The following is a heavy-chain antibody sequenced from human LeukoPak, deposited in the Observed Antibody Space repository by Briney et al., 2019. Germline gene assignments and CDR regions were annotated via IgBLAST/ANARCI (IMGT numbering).Heavy chain of an antibody. CDR2: IKQDGSEK. Sequence: GGSLRLSCAASGFTFSSYWMSWVRQAPGKGLEWVANIKQDGSEKYYVDSVKGRFTISRDNAKNSLYLQMNSLRAEDTAVYYCAIEVMAAAGPLFDYWGQGTLVTVSS. J-gene: IGHJ4*02. CDR1: GFTFSSYW. D-gene: IGHD6-13*01. V-gene: IGHV3-7*01. CDR3: AIEVMAAAGPLFDY.